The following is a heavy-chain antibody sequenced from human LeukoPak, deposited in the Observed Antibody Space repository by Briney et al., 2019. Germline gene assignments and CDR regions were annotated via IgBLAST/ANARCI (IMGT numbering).Heavy chain of an antibody. J-gene: IGHJ4*02. V-gene: IGHV3-11*01. CDR2: ISSSGSTI. CDR1: GFTFRDYY. D-gene: IGHD4-17*01. CDR3: AKDIGYGDYGGVDY. Sequence: GGSLRLSCAASGFTFRDYYMSWIRQAPGKGLEWVSYISSSGSTIYYADSVKGRFTISRDNAKNSLYLQMNSLRAEDTALYYCAKDIGYGDYGGVDYWGQGTLVTVSS.